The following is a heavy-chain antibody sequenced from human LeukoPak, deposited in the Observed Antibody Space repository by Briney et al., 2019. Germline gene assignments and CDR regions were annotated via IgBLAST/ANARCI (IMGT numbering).Heavy chain of an antibody. V-gene: IGHV3-23*01. CDR1: GFTFSSYA. CDR2: ISGSGGST. D-gene: IGHD1-1*01. Sequence: PGGSLRLSCAASGFTFSSYAMSWVRQAPGKGLEWVSAISGSGGSTYYADSVKGRFTISRDNSKNTLYLQMNSLRAEDTAVYYCAREGTGGYYYYYGMDVWGQGTTVTVSS. CDR3: AREGTGGYYYYYGMDV. J-gene: IGHJ6*02.